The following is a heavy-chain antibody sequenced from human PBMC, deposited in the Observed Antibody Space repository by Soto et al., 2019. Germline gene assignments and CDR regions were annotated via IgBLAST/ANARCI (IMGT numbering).Heavy chain of an antibody. V-gene: IGHV4-34*01. D-gene: IGHD1-7*01. J-gene: IGHJ6*02. CDR3: ARGVLELLRSRKDYYYYGMDV. CDR2: INHSGST. Sequence: QVQLQQWGAGLLKPSETLSLTCAVYGGSFSGYYWSWIRQPPGKGLEWIGEINHSGSTNYNPSLKSRVTISVDTAKNQFSLKLSSVTAADTAVYYCARGVLELLRSRKDYYYYGMDVWGQGTTVTVSS. CDR1: GGSFSGYY.